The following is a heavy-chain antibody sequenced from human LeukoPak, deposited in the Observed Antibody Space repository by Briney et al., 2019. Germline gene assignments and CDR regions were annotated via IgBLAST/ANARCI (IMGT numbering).Heavy chain of an antibody. Sequence: SVKVSCKASGGTFSSYAISWVRQAPGQGLEWMGGIIPIFGTANYAQKFQGRVTITADEPTSTAYMELSSLRSEDTAVYYCARAPAGRDGYNFNYWGQGTLVTVSS. CDR2: IIPIFGTA. CDR3: ARAPAGRDGYNFNY. J-gene: IGHJ4*02. V-gene: IGHV1-69*01. CDR1: GGTFSSYA. D-gene: IGHD5-24*01.